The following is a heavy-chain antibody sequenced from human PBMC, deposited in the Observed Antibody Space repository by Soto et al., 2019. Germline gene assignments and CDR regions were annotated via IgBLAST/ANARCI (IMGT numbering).Heavy chain of an antibody. D-gene: IGHD4-17*01. CDR2: ISNDGSHT. CDR3: ERMTTVLFAY. J-gene: IGHJ4*02. CDR1: GLTFSSYA. Sequence: QVQLVESGGGVVQPGRSLRLSCAASGLTFSSYAMHWVRQAPGKGLKWVAVISNDGSHTYYADSVKGRFTISRGKSKYTMYLQMNSRRAEDTAVYYCERMTTVLFAYWCRGTMVTVSS. V-gene: IGHV3-30-3*01.